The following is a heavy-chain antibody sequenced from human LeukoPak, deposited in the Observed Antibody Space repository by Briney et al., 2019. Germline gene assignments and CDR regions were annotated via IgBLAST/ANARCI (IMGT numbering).Heavy chain of an antibody. CDR3: ARLHVRGQDLFDY. J-gene: IGHJ4*02. CDR2: IKQDGSEK. V-gene: IGHV3-7*01. CDR1: GFTFGSYW. Sequence: GGSLRLSCAASGFTFGSYWMSWVRQAPGKGLEWVANIKQDGSEKYYVDSVKGRFTISRDNAKNSLYLQMNSLRAEDTAVYYCARLHVRGQDLFDYWGQGTLVTVSS. D-gene: IGHD3-10*01.